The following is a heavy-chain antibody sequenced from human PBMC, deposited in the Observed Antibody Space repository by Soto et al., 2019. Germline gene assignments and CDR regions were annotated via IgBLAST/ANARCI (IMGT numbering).Heavy chain of an antibody. D-gene: IGHD6-6*01. CDR1: GFSLSTSGVG. CDR2: IYWDDDK. J-gene: IGHJ4*02. Sequence: QITLKESGPTLVKPTQTLTLTCTFSGFSLSTSGVGVGWIRQPPGKALEWLALIYWDDDKRYSPSLKSRLTITKDTSKNQVVLTMTNMDPVDTATYYCAHRRVHSRSSPQGHFDYWGQGTLVTVSS. CDR3: AHRRVHSRSSPQGHFDY. V-gene: IGHV2-5*02.